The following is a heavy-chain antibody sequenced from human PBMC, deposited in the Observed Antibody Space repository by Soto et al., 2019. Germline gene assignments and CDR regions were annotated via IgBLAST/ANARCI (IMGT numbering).Heavy chain of an antibody. V-gene: IGHV4-30-4*01. CDR1: GDSISSGNKY. CDR3: ARVPSPFDYYYAMDV. D-gene: IGHD3-16*01. CDR2: IFSSGTT. J-gene: IGHJ6*02. Sequence: PSETLSLTCTASGDSISSGNKYWSWIRQAPGKGLEWIGYIFSSGTTYYNPSLKSRLTMSLDTSQNQFSLRLASVTDADSAVYYCARVPSPFDYYYAMDVWGQGTTVTVSS.